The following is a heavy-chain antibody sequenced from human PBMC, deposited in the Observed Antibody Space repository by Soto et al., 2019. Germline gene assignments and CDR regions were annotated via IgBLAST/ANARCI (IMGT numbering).Heavy chain of an antibody. Sequence: QVQLQQWGAGLLKPSETLSLTCAVYGGSFSGYYWSWIRQPPGKGLEWIGEINHSGSTNYNSSLKSRVTISVDTSKNQFSLKLSSVTAADTAVYYCARGPHYDYIWGSYRRAPIDYWGQGTLVTVSS. CDR1: GGSFSGYY. CDR2: INHSGST. J-gene: IGHJ4*02. CDR3: ARGPHYDYIWGSYRRAPIDY. V-gene: IGHV4-34*01. D-gene: IGHD3-16*02.